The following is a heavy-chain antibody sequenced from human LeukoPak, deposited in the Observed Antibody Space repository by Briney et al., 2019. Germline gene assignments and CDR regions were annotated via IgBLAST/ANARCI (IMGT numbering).Heavy chain of an antibody. CDR1: GYTFTGYY. CDR3: AREEGLAYSGSWPCFQH. D-gene: IGHD6-13*01. J-gene: IGHJ1*01. V-gene: IGHV1-2*02. CDR2: INPNSGGT. Sequence: ASVKVSCKASGYTFTGYYMHWVRQAPGQGLEWMGWINPNSGGTNYAQKFQGRVTMTRDTSISTAYMELSRLRSDDTAVYYCAREEGLAYSGSWPCFQHWGQGTLVTVSS.